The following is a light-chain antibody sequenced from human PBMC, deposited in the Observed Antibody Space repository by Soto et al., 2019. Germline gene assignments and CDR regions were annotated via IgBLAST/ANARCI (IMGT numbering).Light chain of an antibody. Sequence: EIVFTQSPGTLSLSPGERATLSCRASQSVTSSYLAWYQQKRGQAPSLIIYGAFSRATGIRDRFSGSGSGTDFTLTISRLEPEDFAVYSCHQYGSLTRTFGQGTKVDIK. CDR1: QSVTSSY. J-gene: IGKJ1*01. CDR3: HQYGSLTRT. V-gene: IGKV3-20*01. CDR2: GAF.